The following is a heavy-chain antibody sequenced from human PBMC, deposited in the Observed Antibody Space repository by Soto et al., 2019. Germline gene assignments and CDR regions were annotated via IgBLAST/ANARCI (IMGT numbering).Heavy chain of an antibody. CDR1: GYAFSNYA. D-gene: IGHD3-9*01. CDR3: ARTPVILAGYNYTTDLRILRCFDH. V-gene: IGHV1-3*01. CDR2: INGGHGNT. J-gene: IGHJ4*02. Sequence: QVQLVQSGTEVKKPGASVKVSCRASGYAFSNYAVHWVRQAPGQRLEWMGWINGGHGNTKYSQTFKGRVTFTRDTYAATTYMELSSLKSEDTAVFYCARTPVILAGYNYTTDLRILRCFDHWGPGKLVTVSS.